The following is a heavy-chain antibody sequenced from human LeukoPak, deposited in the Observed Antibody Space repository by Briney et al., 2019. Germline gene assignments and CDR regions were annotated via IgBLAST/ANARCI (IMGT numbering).Heavy chain of an antibody. CDR3: ATQSSGWHIYYFDH. CDR1: GDSFSSDA. D-gene: IGHD6-25*01. Sequence: ASVKVSCKASGDSFSSDAISWVRQVTGQGYEWVGRIIPILGVTHYALKFRGRVTITADKSTSAADMELRSLTSDDTAVYYCATQSSGWHIYYFDHWRQGTLVTVSS. V-gene: IGHV1-69*04. J-gene: IGHJ4*02. CDR2: IIPILGVT.